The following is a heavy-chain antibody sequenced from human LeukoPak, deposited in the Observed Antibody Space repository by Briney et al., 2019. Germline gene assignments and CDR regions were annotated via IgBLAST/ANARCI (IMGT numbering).Heavy chain of an antibody. Sequence: GASVKVSCKASGYTFTSYGISWVRQAPGQGLEWMGWVSAYNGNTYYTQSLQGRVTMTTDTSTTTAYMELMNLRSDDTAIYYCARIKLHYESSGYQRNNWFDPWGQGTLVTVSS. V-gene: IGHV1-18*01. CDR2: VSAYNGNT. CDR1: GYTFTSYG. J-gene: IGHJ5*02. CDR3: ARIKLHYESSGYQRNNWFDP. D-gene: IGHD3-22*01.